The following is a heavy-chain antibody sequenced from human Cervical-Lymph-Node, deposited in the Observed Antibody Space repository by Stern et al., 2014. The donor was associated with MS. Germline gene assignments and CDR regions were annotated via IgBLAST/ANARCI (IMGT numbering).Heavy chain of an antibody. J-gene: IGHJ4*02. V-gene: IGHV4-39*01. CDR2: LFYTVST. CDR1: GASLGSTSSY. Sequence: QLQLQESGPGLVKPSETLSLSCSVSGASLGSTSSYWGWVRQPPGKGLEWIGSLFYTVSTYYNPSLKGRVPLSVDMSKNQFSLRLNSVAAADTAVYYCTRHDTMGAPSDYWGQGTLVTVSS. CDR3: TRHDTMGAPSDY. D-gene: IGHD1-26*01.